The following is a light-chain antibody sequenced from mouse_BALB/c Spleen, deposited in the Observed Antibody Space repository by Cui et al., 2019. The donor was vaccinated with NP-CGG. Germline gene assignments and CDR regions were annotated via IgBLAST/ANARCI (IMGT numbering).Light chain of an antibody. CDR1: TGAVTTNNY. CDR2: GTN. Sequence: HVVVTHVYGPTTSPGETVRLTCRSSTGAVTTNNYANWVQEKPDHLFTGLIGGTNNRAPGVPARFSGSLIGDKAALTITGAQTEDEAIYFCALWYSNSWVFGGGTKLTVL. V-gene: IGLV1*01. CDR3: ALWYSNSWV. J-gene: IGLJ1*01.